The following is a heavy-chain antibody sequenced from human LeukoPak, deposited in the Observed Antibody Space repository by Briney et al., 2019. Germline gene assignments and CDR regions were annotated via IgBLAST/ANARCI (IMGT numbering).Heavy chain of an antibody. CDR1: EFTFSSYS. Sequence: AGGSLRLSCAASEFTFSSYSMNWVRQAPGKGLEWVSYITNSGNSKNYADSVKGRFTISRDNTKNSLYLQMNGLRAEDTAVYYWARTWSSGYLTFDYWGQGILLTVSS. D-gene: IGHD3-22*01. V-gene: IGHV3-48*01. CDR2: ITNSGNSK. CDR3: ARTWSSGYLTFDY. J-gene: IGHJ4*02.